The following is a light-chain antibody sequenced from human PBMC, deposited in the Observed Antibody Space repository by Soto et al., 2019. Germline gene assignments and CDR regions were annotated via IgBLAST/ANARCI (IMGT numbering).Light chain of an antibody. CDR1: QGISNS. Sequence: DVQRTQSPSSLSASVGDRVPITCRASQGISNSLAWYQQRPGRVPKLLIYGASNLQSEVPSRFSGSGSGTDFTLTISILQPEDVATYYCQKYDSAARTFGQGTKVDIK. V-gene: IGKV1-27*01. CDR3: QKYDSAART. CDR2: GAS. J-gene: IGKJ1*01.